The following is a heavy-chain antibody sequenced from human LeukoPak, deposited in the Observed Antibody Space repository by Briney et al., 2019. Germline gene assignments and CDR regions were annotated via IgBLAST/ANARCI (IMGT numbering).Heavy chain of an antibody. J-gene: IGHJ6*03. CDR1: GYSISSGYY. CDR2: IYHSGST. Sequence: PSETLSLTCTVSGYSISSGYYWGWIRQPPGKGLEWIGSIYHSGSTYYNPSLKSRVTISVDTSKNQFSLKLSSVTAADTAVYYCARELRYYYMDVWGKGTTVTVSS. V-gene: IGHV4-38-2*02. CDR3: ARELRYYYMDV.